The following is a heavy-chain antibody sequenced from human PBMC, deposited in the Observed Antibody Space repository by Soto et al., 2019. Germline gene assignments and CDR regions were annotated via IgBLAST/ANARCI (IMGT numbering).Heavy chain of an antibody. J-gene: IGHJ4*02. CDR1: GVSMRNSY. CDR3: ASGTLSTIAAPDS. CDR2: ISTSGNT. Sequence: SLTCSVSGVSMRNSYWTWIRQSAGKGLEWIGRISTSGNTNYNPSLNSRLTMSVDTSKNQVSLKLTSVTAADTAVYYCASGTLSTIAAPDSWGQGNLVTVYS. V-gene: IGHV4-4*07. D-gene: IGHD6-13*01.